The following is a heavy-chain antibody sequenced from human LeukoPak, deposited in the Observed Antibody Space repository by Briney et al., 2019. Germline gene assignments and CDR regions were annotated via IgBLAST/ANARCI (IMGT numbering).Heavy chain of an antibody. V-gene: IGHV1-2*06. Sequence: ASVRVSCKASGYNLNDHYIHWVRQAPGQGLEWMGRINPDSGVTNDAQKFQGRVTMTRDTSISTAYMELSRLRSDDTAVYYCARQEVTAIYYYYYYMDVWGKGTTVTVSS. J-gene: IGHJ6*03. CDR3: ARQEVTAIYYYYYYMDV. D-gene: IGHD2-21*02. CDR2: INPDSGVT. CDR1: GYNLNDHY.